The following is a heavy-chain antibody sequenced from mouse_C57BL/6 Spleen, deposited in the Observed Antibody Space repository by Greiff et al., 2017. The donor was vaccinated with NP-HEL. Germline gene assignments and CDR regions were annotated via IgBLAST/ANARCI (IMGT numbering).Heavy chain of an antibody. V-gene: IGHV5-4*03. Sequence: DVKLVESGGGLVKPGGSLKLSCAASGFTFSSYAMSWVRQTPEKRLEWVATISDGGSYTYYPDNVKGRFTISRDNAKNNLYLQMSHLKSEETAMYYCASDDGTGTPFDYWGQGTTLTVSS. CDR1: GFTFSSYA. CDR2: ISDGGSYT. CDR3: ASDDGTGTPFDY. D-gene: IGHD4-1*01. J-gene: IGHJ2*01.